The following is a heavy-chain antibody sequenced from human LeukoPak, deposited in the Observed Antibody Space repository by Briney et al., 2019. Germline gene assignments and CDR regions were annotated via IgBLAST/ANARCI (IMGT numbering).Heavy chain of an antibody. D-gene: IGHD3-22*01. CDR2: IIPILGIA. CDR1: GGTFSSYA. Sequence: VASVKVSCKASGGTFSSYAISWVRQAPGQGLEWMGRIIPILGIANYAQKFQGRVTITADKSTSTAYMELSSLRSEDMAVYYCARALYYYDSSGCEPQIDYWGQGTLVTVSS. CDR3: ARALYYYDSSGCEPQIDY. J-gene: IGHJ4*02. V-gene: IGHV1-69*04.